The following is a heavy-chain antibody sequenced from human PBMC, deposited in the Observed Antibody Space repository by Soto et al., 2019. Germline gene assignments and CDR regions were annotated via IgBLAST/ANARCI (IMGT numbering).Heavy chain of an antibody. D-gene: IGHD3-3*01. Sequence: SVKVSCKASGGTFSSYAISWVRQAPGQGLEWMGGIIPIFGTANYAQKFQGRVTITADESTSTAYMELSSLRSEDTAVYYCARGTYYDFWSGYSAQTYYFDYRGQGTLVTVSS. CDR3: ARGTYYDFWSGYSAQTYYFDY. CDR2: IIPIFGTA. CDR1: GGTFSSYA. J-gene: IGHJ4*02. V-gene: IGHV1-69*13.